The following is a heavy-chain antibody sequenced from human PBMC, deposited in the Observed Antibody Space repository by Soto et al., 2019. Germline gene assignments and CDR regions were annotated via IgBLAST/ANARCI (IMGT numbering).Heavy chain of an antibody. D-gene: IGHD3-22*01. CDR2: IYSDSST. Sequence: EVQLVESGGGLIQPGGSLRLSCAASGFTVSSNYMSWVRQAPGKGLEWVSIIYSDSSTYYTDSVKGRFTISRDNSKNTLYRKMSSLRAEDTAVYYCAREPQSRDNSGYHDYWGQGTLVNVSS. CDR1: GFTVSSNY. V-gene: IGHV3-53*01. J-gene: IGHJ4*02. CDR3: AREPQSRDNSGYHDY.